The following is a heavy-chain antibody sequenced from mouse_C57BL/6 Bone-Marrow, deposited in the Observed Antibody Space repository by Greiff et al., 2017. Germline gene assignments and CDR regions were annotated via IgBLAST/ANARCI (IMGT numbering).Heavy chain of an antibody. CDR3: ASRIGSYYGSSRYFDV. V-gene: IGHV1-81*01. D-gene: IGHD1-1*01. CDR1: GYTFTSYG. J-gene: IGHJ1*03. CDR2: IYPRSGNT. Sequence: QVQLQQSGAELARPGASVKLSCKASGYTFTSYGISWVKQRTGQGLEWIGEIYPRSGNTYYNEKFKGTATLTADKSSSTAYMELRSLTSEDSAAYFCASRIGSYYGSSRYFDVWGTGTTVTVSS.